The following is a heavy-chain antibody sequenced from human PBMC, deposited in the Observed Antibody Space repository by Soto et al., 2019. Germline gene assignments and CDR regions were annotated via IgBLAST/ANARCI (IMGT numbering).Heavy chain of an antibody. CDR1: GFTFSSYA. CDR3: ARAGHIRGVIISGLFDP. Sequence: PGGSLRLSCAASGFTFSSYAMHWVRQAPGKGLEYVSAISSNGGSTYYANSVKGRFTISRDNSKNTLYLQMGSLRAEDMAVYYCARAGHIRGVIISGLFDPWGQGTLVTVSS. V-gene: IGHV3-64*01. D-gene: IGHD3-10*01. CDR2: ISSNGGST. J-gene: IGHJ5*02.